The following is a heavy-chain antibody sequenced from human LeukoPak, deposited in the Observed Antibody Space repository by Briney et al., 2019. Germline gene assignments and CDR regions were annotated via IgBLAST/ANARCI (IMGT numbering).Heavy chain of an antibody. V-gene: IGHV1-2*02. CDR1: GYTFTAYY. Sequence: ASVKVSCKASGYTFTAYYMHWVRQAPGQGLEWMGWINPNTGDTNSAERFQGRVTMTRDSSISTAYLELSRLTSDDTAVYYCARGQHSGYDSYFDYWGQGTLVTVSS. J-gene: IGHJ4*02. CDR3: ARGQHSGYDSYFDY. D-gene: IGHD5-12*01. CDR2: INPNTGDT.